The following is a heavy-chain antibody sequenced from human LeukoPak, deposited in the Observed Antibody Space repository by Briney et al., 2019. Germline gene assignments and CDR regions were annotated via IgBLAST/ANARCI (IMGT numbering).Heavy chain of an antibody. V-gene: IGHV3-7*01. D-gene: IGHD3-10*01. CDR3: ARDRVTMIRGVRILDYHYYYMDV. CDR2: IKQDGSEK. CDR1: GFTFSSYW. Sequence: GGSLRLSCAASGFTFSSYWMSWVRQAPGKGLEWVANIKQDGSEKYFVDSVKGRFTISRDNAKNSLYLQMNSLRVEDTAVYYCARDRVTMIRGVRILDYHYYYMDVWGKGTTVTISS. J-gene: IGHJ6*03.